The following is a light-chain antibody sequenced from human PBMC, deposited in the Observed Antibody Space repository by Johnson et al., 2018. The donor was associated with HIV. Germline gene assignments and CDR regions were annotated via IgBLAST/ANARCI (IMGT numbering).Light chain of an antibody. J-gene: IGLJ1*01. Sequence: HSVLTQPPSVSAAPGQKVTISCSGSTYNIGNNYVSWYQQLPGTAPKLLIYENNKRPSGIPDRFSGSKSGTSATLGITGLQTGDEADYYCGTWDSSLSALYVFGTGTKVTVL. CDR1: TYNIGNNY. V-gene: IGLV1-51*02. CDR2: ENN. CDR3: GTWDSSLSALYV.